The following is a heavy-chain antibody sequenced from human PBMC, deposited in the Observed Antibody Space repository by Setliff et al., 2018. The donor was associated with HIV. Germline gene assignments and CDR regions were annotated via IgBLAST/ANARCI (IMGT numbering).Heavy chain of an antibody. CDR3: ARPGYYDSRGPYAFDI. CDR1: GYTFTGYY. V-gene: IGHV1-2*06. D-gene: IGHD3-22*01. CDR2: INPNSGGT. Sequence: ASVKVSCKASGYTFTGYYMHWVRQAPGQGLEWMGRINPNSGGTNYAQKFQGRVTMTRDTSISTAYMELSRLRSDDTAVYYCARPGYYDSRGPYAFDIWGQGTMVTVSS. J-gene: IGHJ3*02.